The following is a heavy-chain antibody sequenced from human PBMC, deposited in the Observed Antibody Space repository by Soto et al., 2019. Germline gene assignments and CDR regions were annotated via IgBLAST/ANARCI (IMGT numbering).Heavy chain of an antibody. CDR3: ARESPSPTVTTLYNWFDP. D-gene: IGHD4-17*01. V-gene: IGHV1-69*04. CDR2: IIPILGIA. CDR1: GGTFSSYA. Sequence: QVQLVQSGAEVKKPGSSVKVSCKASGGTFSSYAITWVRQSPGQALEWMGRIIPILGIANYAQKFQGRVTITADNSTRTADMELSSLRSEDTAVYYCARESPSPTVTTLYNWFDPWGKGTLVTVSS. J-gene: IGHJ5*02.